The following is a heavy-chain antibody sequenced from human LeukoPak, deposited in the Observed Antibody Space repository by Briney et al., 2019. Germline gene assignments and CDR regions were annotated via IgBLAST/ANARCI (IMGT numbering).Heavy chain of an antibody. D-gene: IGHD3-22*01. Sequence: ASVKVSCKASGGTFSRYAITWVRHSPGQGLEWMGGIIPIFGTTYYAQKFQGRVTITADKSTSTAYMELNSLRSEDTAVYYCAKLLYYYDSSQPYWGQGTLVTVSS. CDR3: AKLLYYYDSSQPY. V-gene: IGHV1-69*06. J-gene: IGHJ4*02. CDR1: GGTFSRYA. CDR2: IIPIFGTT.